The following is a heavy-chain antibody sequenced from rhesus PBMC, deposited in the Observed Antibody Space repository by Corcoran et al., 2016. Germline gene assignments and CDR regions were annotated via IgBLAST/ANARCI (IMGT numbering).Heavy chain of an antibody. CDR2: SYGSSTST. CDR1: GGSISDSYR. Sequence: QVQLQEAGPGGVKPSETLSHTCAVSGGSISDSYRGSWIRQPQGKGLEWSVYSYGSSTSTNNNPSLKSRVTISKDTSKNQFCLKLSSVAAADTAVYYCARACDAFDFWGQGLRVTVSS. V-gene: IGHV4S10*01. J-gene: IGHJ3*01. CDR3: ARACDAFDF.